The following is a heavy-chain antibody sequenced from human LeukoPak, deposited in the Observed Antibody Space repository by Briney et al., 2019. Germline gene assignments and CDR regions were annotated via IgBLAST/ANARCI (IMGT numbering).Heavy chain of an antibody. V-gene: IGHV4-4*07. CDR2: IHSSGST. J-gene: IGHJ4*02. D-gene: IGHD6-13*01. CDR1: GGSLSSYY. Sequence: SETLFHTCSVHGGSLSSYYWSWVPQPAAKGQEWDGRIHSSGSTNYNPSLNSRVTMSVDTSNNQFSLRLTSVTAADTAVYYCARGTTAAAGIFDCWGQGTLVTVSS. CDR3: ARGTTAAAGIFDC.